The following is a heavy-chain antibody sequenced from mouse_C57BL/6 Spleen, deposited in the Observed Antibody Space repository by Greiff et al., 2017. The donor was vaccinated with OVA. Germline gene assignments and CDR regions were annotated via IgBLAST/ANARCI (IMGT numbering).Heavy chain of an antibody. CDR1: GYTFTDYY. V-gene: IGHV1-26*01. D-gene: IGHD2-3*01. J-gene: IGHJ1*03. Sequence: VQLQQSGPELVKPGASVKISCKASGYTFTDYYMNWVKQSHGKSLEWIGDINPNNGGTSYNQKFKGKATLTVDKSSSTAYMELRSLTSEDSAVYYCARGGYDGYGYFDVWGTGTTVTVSS. CDR3: ARGGYDGYGYFDV. CDR2: INPNNGGT.